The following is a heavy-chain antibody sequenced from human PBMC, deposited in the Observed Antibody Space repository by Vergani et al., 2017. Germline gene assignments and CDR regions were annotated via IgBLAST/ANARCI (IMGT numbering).Heavy chain of an antibody. D-gene: IGHD3-16*01. CDR3: AKGRWGYFDY. Sequence: VQLVESGGGLVQPGRSLRLSCTASGFTFGDYAMSWFRQAPGKGLEWVSAISGSGGSTYYADSVKGRFTISRDNSKNTLYLQMNSLRAEDTAVYYCAKGRWGYFDYWGQGTLVTVSS. J-gene: IGHJ4*02. CDR2: ISGSGGST. CDR1: GFTFGDYA. V-gene: IGHV3-23*04.